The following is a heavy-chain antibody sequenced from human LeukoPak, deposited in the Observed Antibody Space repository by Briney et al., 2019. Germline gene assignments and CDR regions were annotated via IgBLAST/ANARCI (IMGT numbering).Heavy chain of an antibody. CDR3: ARGSDVFDN. D-gene: IGHD3-16*01. J-gene: IGHJ4*02. V-gene: IGHV3-23*01. CDR2: ISGSGTGT. CDR1: GFTFSSYA. Sequence: GGSLRLSCAASGFTFSSYAMSWVRQAPGKGLEWVSTISGSGTGTYYADSVKGRFTVSRDNSKNTLYLHMNSLRAEDTAVYSCARGSDVFDNWGQGTLVPVSS.